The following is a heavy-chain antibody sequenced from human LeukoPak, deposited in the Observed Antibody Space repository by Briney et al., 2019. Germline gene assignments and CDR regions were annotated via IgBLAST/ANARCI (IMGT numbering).Heavy chain of an antibody. D-gene: IGHD1-1*01. Sequence: PSETLSLTCAVYGGSFSGYYWSWIRQPPGKGLEWIGEINHSGSTNYNPSLKSRVTISVDTSKNQFSLKLSSVTAADTAVYYCAXXPYSVYNLYFEYWGQGTLVTVSS. CDR2: INHSGST. V-gene: IGHV4-34*01. CDR1: GGSFSGYY. J-gene: IGHJ4*02. CDR3: AXXPYSVYNLYFEY.